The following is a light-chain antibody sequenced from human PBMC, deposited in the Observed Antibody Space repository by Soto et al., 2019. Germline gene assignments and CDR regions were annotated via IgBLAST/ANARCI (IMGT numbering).Light chain of an antibody. V-gene: IGKV3-11*01. CDR1: QSVSSY. CDR2: GAS. Sequence: EIVLTQSPSTLSFSPGERATLSCRASQSVSSYLAWNQQKPGQAPRLLIYGASTRATGIPARFSGSGSGTDFTLTISSLEPEDFSVYYCQQRYNWPITFGQGTRLEI. CDR3: QQRYNWPIT. J-gene: IGKJ5*01.